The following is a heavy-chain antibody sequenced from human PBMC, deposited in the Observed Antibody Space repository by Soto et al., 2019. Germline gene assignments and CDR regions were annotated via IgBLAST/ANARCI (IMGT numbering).Heavy chain of an antibody. J-gene: IGHJ6*02. CDR1: EGKIVGYD. D-gene: IGHD2-15*01. CDR2: IYYSGST. Sequence: PSQTNCVTRSVAEGKIVGYDGSWIMQKPGKGLEWIGYIYYSGSTNYNPSLKSRVTISVDTSKNQFSLKLSSVTAADTAVYYCARDLVVVAASDYYYYYGMDVWGQGTTVTVSS. V-gene: IGHV4-59*01. CDR3: ARDLVVVAASDYYYYYGMDV.